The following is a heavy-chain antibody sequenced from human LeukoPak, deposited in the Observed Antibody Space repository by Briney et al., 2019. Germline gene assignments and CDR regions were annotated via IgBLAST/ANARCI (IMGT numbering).Heavy chain of an antibody. D-gene: IGHD5-18*01. J-gene: IGHJ6*02. CDR3: ARDVDTAAGFGMDV. V-gene: IGHV1-69*04. CDR1: GGTFSSYA. Sequence: ASVKVSCKASGGTFSSYAISWVRQSPGQGLAWMGRIIPIFGIANYAQKFQGRVTITADKSTSTAYMELSSLRSEDTAVYYCARDVDTAAGFGMDVWGQGTTVTVSS. CDR2: IIPIFGIA.